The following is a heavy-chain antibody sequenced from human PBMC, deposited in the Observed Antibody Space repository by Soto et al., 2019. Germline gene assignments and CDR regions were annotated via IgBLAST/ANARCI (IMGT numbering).Heavy chain of an antibody. J-gene: IGHJ5*02. CDR3: ASIVGATRNWFDP. V-gene: IGHV4-31*03. D-gene: IGHD1-26*01. Sequence: PLSLTCTVSGGSLSSGGYYWSWIRQHPGKGLEWIEYIYYSGSTYYNPSLKSRVTISVDTSKNQFSLKLSSVTAADTAVYYLASIVGATRNWFDPWGQGTLVTAPQ. CDR1: GGSLSSGGYY. CDR2: IYYSGST.